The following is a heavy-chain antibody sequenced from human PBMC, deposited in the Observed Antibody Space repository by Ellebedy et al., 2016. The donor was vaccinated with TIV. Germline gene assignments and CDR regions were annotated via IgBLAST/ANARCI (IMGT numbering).Heavy chain of an antibody. D-gene: IGHD1-7*01. CDR1: GFTYDAYA. CDR2: ISWNSGKI. CDR3: AKDISGGIITGTTLADYYGMDV. J-gene: IGHJ6*02. Sequence: SLKISCVASGFTYDAYALSWVRQAPGKGLEWVSGISWNSGKIGYADSVKGRFTISRDNAKHSLSLQMNSLKVEDTALYYVAKDISGGIITGTTLADYYGMDVWGQGTTVTVSS. V-gene: IGHV3-9*01.